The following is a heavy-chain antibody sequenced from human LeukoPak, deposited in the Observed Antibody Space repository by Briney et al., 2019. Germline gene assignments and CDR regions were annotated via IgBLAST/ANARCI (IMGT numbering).Heavy chain of an antibody. V-gene: IGHV1-18*01. CDR2: ISAYNGNT. CDR1: GYTFTSYG. J-gene: IGHJ4*02. CDR3: ARGGYCSSTSCYQYFDY. D-gene: IGHD2-2*01. Sequence: ASVKVSCKASGYTFTSYGISWVRQAPGQGLEWMGWISAYNGNTNYAQKLQGRVTMTTDTSTSTAYMELRSLRSDDTAVYYCARGGYCSSTSCYQYFDYWGQGTLVTVSS.